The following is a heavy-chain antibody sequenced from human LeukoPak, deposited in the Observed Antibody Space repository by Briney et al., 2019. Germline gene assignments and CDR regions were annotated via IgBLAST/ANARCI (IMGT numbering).Heavy chain of an antibody. D-gene: IGHD2-21*01. V-gene: IGHV1-69*13. CDR1: GGTFSSYA. CDR3: ARDVVSGYNWFDP. CDR2: IIPIFGTA. J-gene: IGHJ5*02. Sequence: SVKVSCKASGGTFSSYAISWVRQAPGQGLEWMGGIIPIFGTANYAQKFQGRVTITADESTSTAYMELRSLRSDDTAVYYCARDVVSGYNWFDPWGQGTLVTVSS.